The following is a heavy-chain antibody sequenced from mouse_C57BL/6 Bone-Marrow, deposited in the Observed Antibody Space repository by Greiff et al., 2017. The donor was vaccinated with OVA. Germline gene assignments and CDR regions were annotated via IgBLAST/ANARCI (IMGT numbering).Heavy chain of an antibody. CDR2: INPNNGGT. J-gene: IGHJ2*01. CDR1: GYTFTDYY. D-gene: IGHD2-4*01. V-gene: IGHV1-26*01. Sequence: EVQLQQSGPELVKPGASVKISCKASGYTFTDYYMNWVKQRHGKSLEWIGDINPNNGGTSYNQKFKGKATLTVDKSSSTAYMELRSLTSEDSAVYYCTREDTTIITNYFDYWGQGTTLTVSS. CDR3: TREDTTIITNYFDY.